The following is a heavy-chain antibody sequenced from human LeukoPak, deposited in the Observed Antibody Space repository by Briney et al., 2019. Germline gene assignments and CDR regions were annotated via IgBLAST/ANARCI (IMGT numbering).Heavy chain of an antibody. J-gene: IGHJ1*01. CDR2: ISGSGGST. CDR1: GFTFSSYA. Sequence: GGSLRLSCAASGFTFSSYAMSWVRQAPGKGLEWVSAISGSGGSTYYADSVKGRFTISRDNSKNTLYLQMNSLRAEDTAVYYCASAGGGLPRGSFQRWFLGPLVNFYS. V-gene: IGHV3-23*01. D-gene: IGHD3-10*01. CDR3: ASAGGGLPRGSFQR.